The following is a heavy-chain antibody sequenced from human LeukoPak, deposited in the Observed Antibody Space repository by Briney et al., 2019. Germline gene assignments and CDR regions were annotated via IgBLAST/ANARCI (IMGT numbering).Heavy chain of an antibody. D-gene: IGHD3-22*01. CDR2: FDPEDGET. CDR3: APDLGYDSSGSYYSGVY. CDR1: GYTLTELS. J-gene: IGHJ4*02. Sequence: ASVKVSCKVSGYTLTELSMHWVRQAPGKGLEWMGGFDPEDGETTYAQKFQGRVTMTEDTSTDTAYMELSSLRSEDTAVNYCAPDLGYDSSGSYYSGVYWGQGTLVTVSS. V-gene: IGHV1-24*01.